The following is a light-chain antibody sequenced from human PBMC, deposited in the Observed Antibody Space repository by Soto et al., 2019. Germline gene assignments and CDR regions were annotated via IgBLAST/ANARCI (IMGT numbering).Light chain of an antibody. CDR1: QSPSSNS. CDR3: QQYGSSPGT. CDR2: GAS. J-gene: IGKJ1*01. V-gene: IGKV3-20*01. Sequence: EIVLTQSPGTLSLSPGERATLSCWASQSPSSNSLAWYQQKPGQAPRLLIYGASSRATGIPDRFRGSGSGTDFTLTIRRLEPEDFAVYYCQQYGSSPGTFGQGTKVEIK.